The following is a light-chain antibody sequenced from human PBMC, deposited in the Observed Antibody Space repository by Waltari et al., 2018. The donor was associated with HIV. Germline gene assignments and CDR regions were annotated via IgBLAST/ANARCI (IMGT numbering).Light chain of an antibody. CDR3: QAWDSSSAVV. CDR2: NY. V-gene: IGLV3-1*01. J-gene: IGLJ2*01. Sequence: SYELTQPPSVSVSPGQTASITCSGDKLGDTYASWYQNYKRPSGIPERLSGSNSGDTATLTISGTQAVDEADYYCQAWDSSSAVVFGGGTKLTVL. CDR1: KLGDTY.